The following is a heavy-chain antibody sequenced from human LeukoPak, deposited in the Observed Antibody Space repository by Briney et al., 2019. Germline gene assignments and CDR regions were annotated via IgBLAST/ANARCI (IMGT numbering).Heavy chain of an antibody. CDR3: AKIWSGSYDGFFDY. CDR2: ISGSGSSA. CDR1: GFTFSSYA. V-gene: IGHV3-23*01. Sequence: GGSPRLSCAASGFTFSSYAMSWVRQAPGKGLEWVSAISGSGSSAYHADSVKGRFTISRDNSKNTLYLQMNSLRAEDMAVYYCAKIWSGSYDGFFDYWGQGTLVTVSS. D-gene: IGHD1-26*01. J-gene: IGHJ4*02.